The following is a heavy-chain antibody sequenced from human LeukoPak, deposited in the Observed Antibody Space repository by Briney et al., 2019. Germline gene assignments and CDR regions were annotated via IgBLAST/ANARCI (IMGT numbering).Heavy chain of an antibody. CDR1: GDSISSYF. J-gene: IGHJ4*02. Sequence: SETLSLTCTVSGDSISSYFWSWIRQSPGRGLEWIGYTHYSGSTSYNPSLTSRVTISLDTSKNQFYLKLSSVIASDTAFYYCARDQRRDYGDYFDNWGQGTQVTVSS. CDR2: THYSGST. V-gene: IGHV4-59*01. CDR3: ARDQRRDYGDYFDN. D-gene: IGHD3-16*01.